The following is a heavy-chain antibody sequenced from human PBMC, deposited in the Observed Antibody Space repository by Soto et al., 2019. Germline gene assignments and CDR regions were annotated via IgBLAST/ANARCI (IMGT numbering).Heavy chain of an antibody. CDR2: ISGSGGST. D-gene: IGHD5-12*01. J-gene: IGHJ4*02. V-gene: IGHV3-23*01. CDR1: GFTFSSYA. CDR3: AKDPGGYEDRRSDY. Sequence: GGSLRLSCAASGFTFSSYAMSWVRQAPGKGLEWVSAISGSGGSTYYADSVKGRFTISRDNSKNTLYLQMNSLRAEDTAVYYCAKDPGGYEDRRSDYWGQGTLVTVSS.